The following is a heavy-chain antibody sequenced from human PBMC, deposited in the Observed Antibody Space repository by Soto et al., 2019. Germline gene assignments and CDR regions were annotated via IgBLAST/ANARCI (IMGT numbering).Heavy chain of an antibody. CDR2: IIPILGIE. CDR1: GGTFSSYA. V-gene: IGHV1-69*10. Sequence: SVKVSCKASGGTFSSYAISWVRQAPGQGLEWMGGIIPILGIENYAQKFQGRVTITADKSTSTAYMELSSLRSEDTAVYYCARESGVRYSGYDYWGQGTLVTVSS. CDR3: ARESGVRYSGYDY. D-gene: IGHD5-12*01. J-gene: IGHJ4*02.